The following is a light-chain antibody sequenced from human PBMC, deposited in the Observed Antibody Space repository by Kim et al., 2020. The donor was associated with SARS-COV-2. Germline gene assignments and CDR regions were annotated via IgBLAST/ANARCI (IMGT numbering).Light chain of an antibody. CDR1: ELAVKY. CDR3: QAWDSSTAV. V-gene: IGLV3-1*01. CDR2: QDN. Sequence: SYELTQPPSVSVSPGQTASITCSGDELAVKYACWYQQKPGQSPVLLIYQDNKRPLGIPERFSGSSSVNSATLTISETQAMDEADYYCQAWDSSTAVFGGG. J-gene: IGLJ2*01.